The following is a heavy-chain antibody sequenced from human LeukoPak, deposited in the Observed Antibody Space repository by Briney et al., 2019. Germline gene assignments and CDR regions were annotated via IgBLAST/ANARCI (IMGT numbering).Heavy chain of an antibody. V-gene: IGHV3-48*03. Sequence: PGGSLRLSCAASGFTFSSYEMNWVRQAPGKGLEWVSYISSSGSTIHYADSVKGRFTISRDNAKNSLYLQMNSLRAEDTAVYYCARETYCTSTNCPIGDYFDYWGQGTLVTVSS. CDR1: GFTFSSYE. D-gene: IGHD2-2*01. CDR3: ARETYCTSTNCPIGDYFDY. J-gene: IGHJ4*02. CDR2: ISSSGSTI.